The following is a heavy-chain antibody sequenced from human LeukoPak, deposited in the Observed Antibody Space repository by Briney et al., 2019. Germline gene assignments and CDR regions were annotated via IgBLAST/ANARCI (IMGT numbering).Heavy chain of an antibody. V-gene: IGHV3-30*19. Sequence: GGSLRLSCAASGFAFSNYGMHWVRQAPGKGLEWVAVISYDGSNKYYADSVKGRFTISRDNSKNTLYLQMNSLRAEDTAVYYCARDSDYGGNSPNAFDIWGQGTMVTVSS. J-gene: IGHJ3*02. CDR2: ISYDGSNK. D-gene: IGHD4-23*01. CDR1: GFAFSNYG. CDR3: ARDSDYGGNSPNAFDI.